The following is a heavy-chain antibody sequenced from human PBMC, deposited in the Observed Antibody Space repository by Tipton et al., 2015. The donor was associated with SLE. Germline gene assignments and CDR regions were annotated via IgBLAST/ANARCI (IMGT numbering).Heavy chain of an antibody. CDR1: GGSISSYY. D-gene: IGHD4-17*01. J-gene: IGHJ2*01. CDR3: ARDKGDDYGDSLWYFDL. V-gene: IGHV4-59*01. Sequence: TLSLTCTVSGGSISSYYWSWIRQSPGKGLEWIGYIYYSGRTNYNPSLKSRVTISVDTSKNQFSLKLSSVTAADTAVYYCARDKGDDYGDSLWYFDLWGRGTLVTVSS. CDR2: IYYSGRT.